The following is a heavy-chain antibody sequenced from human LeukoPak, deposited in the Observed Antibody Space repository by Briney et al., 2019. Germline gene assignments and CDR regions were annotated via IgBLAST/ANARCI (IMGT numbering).Heavy chain of an antibody. Sequence: SETLSLTCTVSGGSISSYYWSWIRQPPGKGLEWIGYIYYSGSTNYNPSLKSRVTISVDTSKNQFSLKLSSVTAADTAVYYCARARGSSGWTSYWCFDLWGRGTLVTVSS. CDR3: ARARGSSGWTSYWCFDL. D-gene: IGHD6-19*01. CDR2: IYYSGST. CDR1: GGSISSYY. V-gene: IGHV4-59*01. J-gene: IGHJ2*01.